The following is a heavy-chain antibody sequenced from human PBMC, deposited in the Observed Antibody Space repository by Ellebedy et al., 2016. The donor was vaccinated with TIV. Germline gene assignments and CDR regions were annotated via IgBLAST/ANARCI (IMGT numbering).Heavy chain of an antibody. CDR3: AKVSGTVVRGVIPFDY. CDR2: ISYDGSNK. V-gene: IGHV3-30*18. J-gene: IGHJ4*02. D-gene: IGHD3-10*01. Sequence: GESLKISXAASGFTFSSYGMHWVRQAPGKGLEWVAVISYDGSNKYYADSVKGRFTISRDNSKNTLYLQMNSLRAEDTAVYYCAKVSGTVVRGVIPFDYWGQGTLVTVSS. CDR1: GFTFSSYG.